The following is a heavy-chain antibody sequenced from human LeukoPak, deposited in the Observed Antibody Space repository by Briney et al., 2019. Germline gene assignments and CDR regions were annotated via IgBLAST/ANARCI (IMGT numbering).Heavy chain of an antibody. D-gene: IGHD3-3*01. CDR3: AKEEGVLRFLEWLEDYYYGMDV. V-gene: IGHV3-21*04. CDR1: GFTFSSYS. J-gene: IGHJ6*02. Sequence: GGSLRLSCAASGFTFSSYSMDWVRQAPGKGLEWVSSISSDSTYIYYADSVKGRFTISRDNSKNTLYLQMNSLRAEDTAVYYCAKEEGVLRFLEWLEDYYYGMDVWGQGTTVTVSS. CDR2: ISSDSTYI.